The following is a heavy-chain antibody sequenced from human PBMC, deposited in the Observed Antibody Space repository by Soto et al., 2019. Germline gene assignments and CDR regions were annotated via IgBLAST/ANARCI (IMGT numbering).Heavy chain of an antibody. D-gene: IGHD3-10*01. Sequence: GESLKISCKGSGYTFTDYWIGWVRQLPGKGLEWMGIIYPGDSDTRYSPSFQGQVTITADKSTSTAYLQWNTLRAEDTAVYYCVRPLPSGRNYGMDVWGQGTTVTVSS. CDR2: IYPGDSDT. J-gene: IGHJ6*02. CDR1: GYTFTDYW. V-gene: IGHV5-51*01. CDR3: VRPLPSGRNYGMDV.